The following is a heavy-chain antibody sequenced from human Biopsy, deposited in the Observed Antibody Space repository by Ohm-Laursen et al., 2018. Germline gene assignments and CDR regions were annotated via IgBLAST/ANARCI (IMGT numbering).Heavy chain of an antibody. Sequence: SVKVSCKSSRVTFSSYAVSWVRQAPGQGLEWMGGIIPMFGTTNYAQKFQGRLSITADKSTTAAYLELSGLRSEDTAVYYCASHVTYNFNGGLDYWGHGNLVTVSS. CDR1: RVTFSSYA. CDR2: IIPMFGTT. CDR3: ASHVTYNFNGGLDY. D-gene: IGHD1-14*01. J-gene: IGHJ4*01. V-gene: IGHV1-69*06.